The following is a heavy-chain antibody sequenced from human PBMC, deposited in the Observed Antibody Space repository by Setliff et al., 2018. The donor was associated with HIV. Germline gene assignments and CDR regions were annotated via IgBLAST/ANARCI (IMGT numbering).Heavy chain of an antibody. CDR2: ISSSSSYI. CDR3: AREDSSWYGSLDY. J-gene: IGHJ4*02. Sequence: GGSLRLSCAASGFTFSSYSMNWVRQAPGKGLEWVSSISSSSSYIYYADSVKGRFTISRDNAKNSLYLQMNSLRAEDMAIYYCAREDSSWYGSLDYWGQGTPVTVSS. V-gene: IGHV3-21*04. D-gene: IGHD6-13*01. CDR1: GFTFSSYS.